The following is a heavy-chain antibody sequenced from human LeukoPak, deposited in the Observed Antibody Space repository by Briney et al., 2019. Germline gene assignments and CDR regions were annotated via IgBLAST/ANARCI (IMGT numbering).Heavy chain of an antibody. D-gene: IGHD3-22*01. Sequence: SETLSLTCTVSGGSISSYYWSWIRQPPGKGLEWIGYIYTSGSTNYNPSLKSRVTISVDTSKNQFSLKLSSVTAADTAVYYCARETHYYYDSSGYFDPWGQGTLVTVSS. J-gene: IGHJ5*02. V-gene: IGHV4-4*09. CDR1: GGSISSYY. CDR3: ARETHYYYDSSGYFDP. CDR2: IYTSGST.